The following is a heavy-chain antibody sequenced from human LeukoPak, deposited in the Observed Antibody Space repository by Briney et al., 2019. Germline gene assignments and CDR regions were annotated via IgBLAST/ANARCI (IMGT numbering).Heavy chain of an antibody. CDR2: ISSSGSTI. Sequence: GGSLRLSCAASGFTFSSYEMNWVRQAPGKGLEWVSYISSSGSTIYYADSVKGRFTISRDNAKNSLYLQMNSLRAEDTAVYYCARGLDSSGYAYYFDYWGQGTLVTVSS. V-gene: IGHV3-48*03. CDR3: ARGLDSSGYAYYFDY. D-gene: IGHD3-22*01. J-gene: IGHJ4*02. CDR1: GFTFSSYE.